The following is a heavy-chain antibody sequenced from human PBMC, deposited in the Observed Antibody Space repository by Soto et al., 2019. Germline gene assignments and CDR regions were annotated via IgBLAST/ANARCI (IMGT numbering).Heavy chain of an antibody. V-gene: IGHV3-23*01. J-gene: IGHJ4*02. CDR2: MTATGVSI. CDR1: GFSFSGYA. D-gene: IGHD6-6*01. CDR3: AKDSIPYSSSYDLDH. Sequence: EVQLLESGGGLVQPGGSLRLSCVASGFSFSGYAMSWVRQAPGKGLVWVSSMTATGVSIYYADSVRGRFTISRDNPKNTLYLQMSSLRAEDTATYYCAKDSIPYSSSYDLDHWGRGALVTVSS.